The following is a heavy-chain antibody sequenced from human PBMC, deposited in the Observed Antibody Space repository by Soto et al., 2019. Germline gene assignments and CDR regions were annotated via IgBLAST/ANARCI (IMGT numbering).Heavy chain of an antibody. CDR3: ARDPGERVPFSILYYYYYYMDV. D-gene: IGHD3-3*01. J-gene: IGHJ6*03. CDR1: GFTFSSYS. CDR2: ISSSSSTI. Sequence: GGSLRLSCAASGFTFSSYSMNWVRQAPGKGLEWVSYISSSSSTIYYADSVKGRFTISRDNAKNSLYLQMNSLRNEDTAVYYCARDPGERVPFSILYYYYYYMDVWGKGNTVTVSS. V-gene: IGHV3-48*02.